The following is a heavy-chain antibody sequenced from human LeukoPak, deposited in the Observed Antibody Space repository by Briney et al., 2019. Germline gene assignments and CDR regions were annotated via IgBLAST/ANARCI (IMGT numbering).Heavy chain of an antibody. D-gene: IGHD3-10*01. CDR2: IYYSGST. CDR3: ARDSGTTGEVKFDP. Sequence: PSETLSLTCTVSGGSISSYYWSWIRQPPGKGLEWIGYIYYSGSTGYNPSLKSRVTMSVDTSKNQFSLKLSSVTAADTAVYYCARDSGTTGEVKFDPWGQGTLVTVSS. J-gene: IGHJ5*02. CDR1: GGSISSYY. V-gene: IGHV4-59*12.